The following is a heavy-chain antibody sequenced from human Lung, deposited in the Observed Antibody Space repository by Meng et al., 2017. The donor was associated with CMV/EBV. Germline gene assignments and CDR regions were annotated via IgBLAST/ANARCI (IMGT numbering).Heavy chain of an antibody. Sequence: ASXXVSXKASGYTFIGYDLHWVRQAPGQGLEWMGWINPKCGGTNYAQRFQGRVTMTRDTSINTVYMELRRLRSDDTAVYFCAKSLYTNYYSTYYGLDVWGQGXTVTVSS. V-gene: IGHV1-2*02. CDR1: GYTFIGYD. J-gene: IGHJ6*02. D-gene: IGHD3-22*01. CDR2: INPKCGGT. CDR3: AKSLYTNYYSTYYGLDV.